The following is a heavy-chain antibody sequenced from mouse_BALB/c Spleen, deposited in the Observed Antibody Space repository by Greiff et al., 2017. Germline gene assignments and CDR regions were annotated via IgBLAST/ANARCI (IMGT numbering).Heavy chain of an antibody. CDR1: GFAFSSYD. D-gene: IGHD1-1*01. CDR3: ARRPVTTVVAPFDY. J-gene: IGHJ2*01. CDR2: ISSGGGST. V-gene: IGHV5-12-1*01. Sequence: EVKLMESGGGLVKPGGSLKLSCAASGFAFSSYDMSWVRQTPEKRLEWVAYISSGGGSTYYPDTVKGRFTISRDNAKNTLYLQMSSLKSEDTAMYYCARRPVTTVVAPFDYWGQGTTLTVSS.